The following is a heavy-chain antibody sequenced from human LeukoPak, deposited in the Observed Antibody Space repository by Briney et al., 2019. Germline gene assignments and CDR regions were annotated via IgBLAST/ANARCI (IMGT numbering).Heavy chain of an antibody. V-gene: IGHV3-30*02. CDR2: IRYDGSNK. D-gene: IGHD6-13*01. CDR3: AKSMYSSSWSYYFDY. CDR1: GFTFSSYG. Sequence: PGGSLRLSCAASGFTFSSYGMHWVRQAPGKGLEWVAFIRYDGSNKYYADSVKGRFTISRDNSKNTLYLQMNSLRAEDTAVYYCAKSMYSSSWSYYFDYWGQGTLVTVSS. J-gene: IGHJ4*02.